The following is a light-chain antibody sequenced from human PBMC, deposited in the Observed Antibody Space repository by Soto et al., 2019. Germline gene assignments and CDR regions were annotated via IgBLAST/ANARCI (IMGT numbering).Light chain of an antibody. CDR1: SSDVGGYNY. CDR2: EVS. Sequence: QSALTQPASVSGSPGQSIAISCTGTSSDVGGYNYVSWYQQLPGKAPKLLISEVSNRPSWVSNRFSGSKSGNTAYLTISGLQAGDAAVYYCASKRDNGRVFGGGTKLTVL. J-gene: IGLJ3*02. V-gene: IGLV2-14*01. CDR3: ASKRDNGRV.